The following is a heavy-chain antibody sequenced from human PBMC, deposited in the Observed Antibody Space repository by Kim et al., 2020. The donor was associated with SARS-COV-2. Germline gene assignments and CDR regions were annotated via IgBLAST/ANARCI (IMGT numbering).Heavy chain of an antibody. Sequence: PSLKSRVTISVETSKNQFSLKLSSVTAAETAVYYCARGGRVGKWNYYFDYWGQGTLVTVSS. V-gene: IGHV4-59*09. CDR3: ARGGRVGKWNYYFDY. J-gene: IGHJ4*02. D-gene: IGHD1-26*01.